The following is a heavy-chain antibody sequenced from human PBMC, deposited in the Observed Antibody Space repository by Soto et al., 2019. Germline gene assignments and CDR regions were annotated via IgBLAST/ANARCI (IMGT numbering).Heavy chain of an antibody. Sequence: PSETLSLTCSVSCGSVSSGSYYWSWIRQPPGKGLEWIGYIYYSGSTNYNPSLKSRVTISVDTSKNQFSLKLSSVTAADTAVYYCASTDSSGYYNFDYRGQRTLVTVSS. V-gene: IGHV4-61*01. D-gene: IGHD3-22*01. CDR3: ASTDSSGYYNFDY. CDR1: CGSVSSGSYY. CDR2: IYYSGST. J-gene: IGHJ4*02.